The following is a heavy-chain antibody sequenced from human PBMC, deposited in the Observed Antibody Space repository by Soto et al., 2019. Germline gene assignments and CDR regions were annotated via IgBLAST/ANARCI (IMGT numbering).Heavy chain of an antibody. CDR2: ISTSGGSA. CDR3: AKDHARPDSAFDI. CDR1: GFTFSRYA. J-gene: IGHJ3*02. V-gene: IGHV3-23*01. Sequence: EVQLLESGGGLAQPGGSLRLSCAASGFTFSRYAMDWVRQAPGKGLEWVSAISTSGGSAYYADSVKGRFTVSRDNSKNTLYLQMNSLRAEDTAVYYGAKDHARPDSAFDIWGQGAMVTVSS. D-gene: IGHD3-22*01.